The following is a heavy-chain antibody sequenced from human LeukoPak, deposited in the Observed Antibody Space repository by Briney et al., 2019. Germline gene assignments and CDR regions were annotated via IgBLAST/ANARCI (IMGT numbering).Heavy chain of an antibody. CDR3: ARGLMEWELLY. Sequence: PSETLSLTCTVSDGSISSGAYYWSWIRQPPGKGLEWIGYIWHSGSTYYNPSLRSRITMSVDRSKNQFSLKLNSVTVADTAVYYCARGLMEWELLYWGQGTLVTVSS. CDR2: IWHSGST. D-gene: IGHD1-26*01. CDR1: DGSISSGAYY. J-gene: IGHJ4*02. V-gene: IGHV4-30-2*01.